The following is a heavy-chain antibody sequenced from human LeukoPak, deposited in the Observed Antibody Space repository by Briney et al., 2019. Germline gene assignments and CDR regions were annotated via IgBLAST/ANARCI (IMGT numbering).Heavy chain of an antibody. V-gene: IGHV3-21*01. D-gene: IGHD2-15*01. J-gene: IGHJ4*02. CDR1: GFTFSSYS. CDR3: ARGYPPYCSGGSCYSDY. Sequence: GGSLRLSCAASGFTFSSYSMNWVRQAPGKGLEWVSSISSSSSYIYYADSVKGRFTISRDNAKNSLYLQMNSLRAEDTAVYYCARGYPPYCSGGSCYSDYWGQGTLVTVSS. CDR2: ISSSSSYI.